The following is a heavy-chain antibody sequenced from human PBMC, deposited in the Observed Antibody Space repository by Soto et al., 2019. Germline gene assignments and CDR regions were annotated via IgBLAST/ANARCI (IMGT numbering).Heavy chain of an antibody. D-gene: IGHD5-12*01. CDR2: IWYDGSNK. CDR1: GFTFSSYG. Sequence: GSLRLSCAASGFTFSSYGMHWVRQAPGKGLEWVAVIWYDGSNKYYADSVKGRFTISRDNSKNTLYLQMNSLRAEDTAVYYCARDKWRWLQLTHFDYWGQGTLVTVSS. V-gene: IGHV3-33*01. J-gene: IGHJ4*02. CDR3: ARDKWRWLQLTHFDY.